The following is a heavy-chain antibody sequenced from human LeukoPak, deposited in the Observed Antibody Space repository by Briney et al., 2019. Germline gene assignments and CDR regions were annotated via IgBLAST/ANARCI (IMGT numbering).Heavy chain of an antibody. CDR1: GGSFSGYY. Sequence: SETLSLTCAVYGGSFSGYYWSWIRQPAGKGLEWIGRTYTSGSTNYNPSLKSRVTISVDTSKNQFSLKLSSVTAADTAVYYCARGYDFWSGSDYYYYMDVWGKGTTVTVSS. CDR2: TYTSGST. J-gene: IGHJ6*03. CDR3: ARGYDFWSGSDYYYYMDV. D-gene: IGHD3-3*01. V-gene: IGHV4-59*10.